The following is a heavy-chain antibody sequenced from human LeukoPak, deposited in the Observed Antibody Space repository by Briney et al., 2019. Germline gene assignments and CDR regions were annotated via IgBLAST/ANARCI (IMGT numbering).Heavy chain of an antibody. J-gene: IGHJ3*02. V-gene: IGHV1-18*01. CDR1: GYTFTSYG. CDR2: ISAYNGNT. D-gene: IGHD6-19*01. Sequence: ASVKVSCKASGYTFTSYGISWVRQAPGQGLEWMGWISAYNGNTNYVQQLQGRVTMTTDTSTSTAYMELRSLRSDDTAVYYCARDQDSSGWYRDAFDIWGQGTMVTVSS. CDR3: ARDQDSSGWYRDAFDI.